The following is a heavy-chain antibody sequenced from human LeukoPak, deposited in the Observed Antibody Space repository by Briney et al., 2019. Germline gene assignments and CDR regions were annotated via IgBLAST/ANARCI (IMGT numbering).Heavy chain of an antibody. CDR1: GYTFTGYY. Sequence: ASVRVSCKASGYTFTGYYMHWVRQAPGQGLEWMGWINPNSGGTNYARKFQGRVTMTRDTSISTAYMELSRLRSDDTAVYYCARALGDYVYYGMDVWGQGTTVTVSS. J-gene: IGHJ6*02. D-gene: IGHD7-27*01. CDR2: INPNSGGT. V-gene: IGHV1-2*02. CDR3: ARALGDYVYYGMDV.